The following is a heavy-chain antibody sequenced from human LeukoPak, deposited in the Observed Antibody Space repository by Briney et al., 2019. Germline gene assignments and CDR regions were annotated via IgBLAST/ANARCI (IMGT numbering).Heavy chain of an antibody. CDR1: GFTFSSYS. CDR2: IYYSGST. D-gene: IGHD3-16*01. V-gene: IGHV4-59*01. CDR3: ARAITIGGLFDY. Sequence: PGGSLRLSCAASGFTFSSYSMNWVRQPPGKGLEWIGYIYYSGSTNYNPSLKSRVTISVDTSKNQFSLKLSSVTAADTAVYYCARAITIGGLFDYWGQGTLVTVSS. J-gene: IGHJ4*02.